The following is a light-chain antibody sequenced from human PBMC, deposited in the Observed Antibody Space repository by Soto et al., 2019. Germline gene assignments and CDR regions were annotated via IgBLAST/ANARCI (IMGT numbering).Light chain of an antibody. Sequence: DIRMTQSPSTLSASVGGRVTIPXRASQSISNSLAWDPQRPGKATKXXIYXSSSLESGVPSRFSGSGYETEFTLTINSLQPDDVETYCCQQYNSYWTFGQGTKVDI. CDR3: QQYNSYWT. J-gene: IGKJ1*01. V-gene: IGKV1-5*01. CDR2: XSS. CDR1: QSISNS.